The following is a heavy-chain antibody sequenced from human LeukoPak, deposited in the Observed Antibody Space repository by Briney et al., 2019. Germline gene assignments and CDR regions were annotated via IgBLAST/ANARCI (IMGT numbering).Heavy chain of an antibody. CDR3: ARRLYPEI. V-gene: IGHV3-48*02. CDR2: ISSSSSTI. J-gene: IGHJ3*02. Sequence: GGSLRLSCAASGFTFSSFSFNWVRQAPGKGLEWVSYISSSSSTIYYADSVKGRFAISRDNANNSLYLQMNSLRDEDTAVYYCARRLYPEIWGQGTMVTVSS. D-gene: IGHD1-14*01. CDR1: GFTFSSFS.